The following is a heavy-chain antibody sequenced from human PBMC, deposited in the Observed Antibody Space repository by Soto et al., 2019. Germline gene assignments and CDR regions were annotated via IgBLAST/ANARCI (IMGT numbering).Heavy chain of an antibody. Sequence: QLQLQESGPGLVKPSETLSLTCTVSGGSISSSSYYWGWIRQPPGKGLEWIGSIYYSGSTYYNPSLKSRATTSVATSKNQFSLKRSVVTAAATDVNYGATLWFGESPYWGQGTLVTVSS. CDR2: IYYSGST. J-gene: IGHJ4*02. CDR1: GGSISSSSYY. D-gene: IGHD3-10*01. CDR3: ATLWFGESPY. V-gene: IGHV4-39*01.